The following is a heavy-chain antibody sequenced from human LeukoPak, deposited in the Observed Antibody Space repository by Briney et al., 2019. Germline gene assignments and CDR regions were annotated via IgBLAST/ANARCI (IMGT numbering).Heavy chain of an antibody. D-gene: IGHD2-15*01. Sequence: PSETLSLTCAVSGGSFSAFFWRWIRQPPGKGLEWIGDVGHSGSADYNPSLKSRVTISVDTSKNQFSLKLSSVTAADTAVYYCAREAEGRFDPWGQGTLVTVSS. CDR1: GGSFSAFF. CDR3: AREAEGRFDP. CDR2: VGHSGSA. V-gene: IGHV4-34*01. J-gene: IGHJ5*02.